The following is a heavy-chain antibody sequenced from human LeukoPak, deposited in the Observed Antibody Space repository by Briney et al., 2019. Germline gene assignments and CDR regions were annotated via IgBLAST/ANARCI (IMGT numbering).Heavy chain of an antibody. V-gene: IGHV3-23*01. J-gene: IGHJ4*02. CDR1: GFTFNSYA. Sequence: GGSLRLSCAASGFTFNSYAMSWVRQAPGTGLEWVSAISGNGGRTYYADSVKGRFTTSRDNSKNTLNLQMHRLRVEDTAVYYCKRVMWDSSGYPIDYWGQGSLVTVSS. D-gene: IGHD3-22*01. CDR3: KRVMWDSSGYPIDY. CDR2: ISGNGGRT.